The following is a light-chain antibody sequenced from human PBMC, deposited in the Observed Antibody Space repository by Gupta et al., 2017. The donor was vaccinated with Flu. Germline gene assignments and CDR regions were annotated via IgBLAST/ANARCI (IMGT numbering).Light chain of an antibody. Sequence: EIVLTQSPATLSLSPGERATLSCRASQSVSSYLAWYQQKPGQAPRLLIYDASNRATGIPARFSGSGSGTDFTLTISSLEPEDFAVYYCQQRINGPREYTFGQGTKLEIK. J-gene: IGKJ2*01. CDR1: QSVSSY. CDR3: QQRINGPREYT. CDR2: DAS. V-gene: IGKV3-11*01.